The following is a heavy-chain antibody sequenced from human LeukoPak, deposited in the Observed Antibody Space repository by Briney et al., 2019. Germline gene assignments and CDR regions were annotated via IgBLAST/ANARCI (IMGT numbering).Heavy chain of an antibody. J-gene: IGHJ5*02. V-gene: IGHV4-59*01. CDR2: IYYSGST. D-gene: IGHD4-11*01. CDR3: ARDQGHDCSNLYATKGFDP. CDR1: GGSISSYY. Sequence: SETLSLTCTVSGGSISSYYWSWIRQPPGKGLEWIGYIYYSGSTNYNPSLKSRVTISVDTSKNQFSLKLSSVTAADTAVYYCARDQGHDCSNLYATKGFDPWGQGTLVTVSS.